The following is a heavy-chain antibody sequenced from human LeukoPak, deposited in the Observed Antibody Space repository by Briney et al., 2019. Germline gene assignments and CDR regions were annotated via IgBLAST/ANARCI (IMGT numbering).Heavy chain of an antibody. J-gene: IGHJ4*02. Sequence: ASVKVSCKASGYTFTSYGISWLRQAPGQGLEWMGWISAYNGNTNYAQKLQGRVTMTTDTSTSTAYMELRSLRSDGTAVYYCARTYYYDSSDNYWGQGTLVTVSS. CDR3: ARTYYYDSSDNY. D-gene: IGHD3-22*01. CDR1: GYTFTSYG. V-gene: IGHV1-18*01. CDR2: ISAYNGNT.